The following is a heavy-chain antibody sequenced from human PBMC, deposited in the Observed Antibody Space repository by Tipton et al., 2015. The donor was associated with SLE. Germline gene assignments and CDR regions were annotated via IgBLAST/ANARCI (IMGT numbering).Heavy chain of an antibody. CDR2: IYHSGST. J-gene: IGHJ6*02. CDR1: GGSISNRIYY. Sequence: TLSLTCTVSGGSISNRIYYWAWLRQPPGKGLEWIGNIYHSGSTYYNPSLESRVTIPVDTSKNQFSLKLSSVTAADTAVYYCARTPGGNWFYYYGMDVWGQGTTVTVSS. D-gene: IGHD4-23*01. CDR3: ARTPGGNWFYYYGMDV. V-gene: IGHV4-39*07.